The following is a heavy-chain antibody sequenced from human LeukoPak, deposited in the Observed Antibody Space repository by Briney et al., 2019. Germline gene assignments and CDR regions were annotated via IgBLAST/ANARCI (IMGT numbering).Heavy chain of an antibody. Sequence: PSETLSLTCTVSGGSISSSSYYWGWIRQPPGKGLEWIGSIYYSGSTYYNPSLKSRVTISVDTSKNQFSLKLSSVTAADTAVYYCARGRENLDYWGQGTLVTVSS. V-gene: IGHV4-39*07. CDR2: IYYSGST. CDR1: GGSISSSSYY. CDR3: ARGRENLDY. J-gene: IGHJ4*02.